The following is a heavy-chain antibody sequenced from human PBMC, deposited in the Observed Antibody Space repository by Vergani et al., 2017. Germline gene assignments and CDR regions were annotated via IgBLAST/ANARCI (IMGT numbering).Heavy chain of an antibody. CDR2: INPSGGST. V-gene: IGHV1-46*01. Sequence: QVQLVQSGAEVKKPGASVKVSCKASGYTFTSYYMHWVRQAPGQGLEWMGIINPSGGSTSYAQKFQGRVKITADKSTSTAYMELSSLRSEDTAVYYCAREGGRDGYHDAFDIWGQGTMVTVSS. D-gene: IGHD5-24*01. CDR3: AREGGRDGYHDAFDI. J-gene: IGHJ3*02. CDR1: GYTFTSYY.